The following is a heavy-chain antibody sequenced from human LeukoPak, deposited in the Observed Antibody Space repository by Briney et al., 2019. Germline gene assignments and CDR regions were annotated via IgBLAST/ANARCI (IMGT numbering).Heavy chain of an antibody. CDR1: GFTFSSYW. CDR2: INSDGSST. Sequence: PGGSLRLSCAASGFTFSSYWMHWVRQAPGKGLVWVSRINSDGSSTSYADSVKGGFTISRDNAKNTLYLQMNSLRAEDTAVYYCARDTPKSGWFDPWGQGTLVTVSS. D-gene: IGHD3-3*01. CDR3: ARDTPKSGWFDP. J-gene: IGHJ5*02. V-gene: IGHV3-74*01.